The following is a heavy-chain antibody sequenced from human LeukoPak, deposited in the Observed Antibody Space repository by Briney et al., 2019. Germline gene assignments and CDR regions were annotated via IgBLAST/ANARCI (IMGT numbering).Heavy chain of an antibody. CDR2: INPSGGST. V-gene: IGHV1-46*01. CDR3: ARAPIAARRRWFDP. D-gene: IGHD6-6*01. J-gene: IGHJ5*02. Sequence: GASVKVSCKASGYTFTSYDINWVRQAPGQGLEWVGIINPSGGSTSYAQKFQGRVTMTRDTSTSTVYMELSSLRSEDTAVYYCARAPIAARRRWFDPWGQGTLVTVSS. CDR1: GYTFTSYD.